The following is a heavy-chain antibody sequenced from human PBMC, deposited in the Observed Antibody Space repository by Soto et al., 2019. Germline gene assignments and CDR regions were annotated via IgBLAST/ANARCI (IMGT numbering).Heavy chain of an antibody. D-gene: IGHD2-15*01. CDR3: VKERGYCSHGSCYGSNAMDV. V-gene: IGHV3-30*18. J-gene: IGHJ6*02. CDR2: MSSDGTKR. CDR1: GFTFTTSG. Sequence: QVRLVESGGGEVQPGGSLRLSCGHSGFTFTTSGMHWVRQSPGRGLEWVAGMSSDGTKRYKSDSIKGRFTVAGDIGTNTLDLQMTNLRVDDTATYYCVKERGYCSHGSCYGSNAMDVWGQGTTVSVTS.